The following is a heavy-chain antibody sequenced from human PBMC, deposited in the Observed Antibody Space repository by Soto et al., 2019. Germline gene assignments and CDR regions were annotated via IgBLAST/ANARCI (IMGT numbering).Heavy chain of an antibody. V-gene: IGHV1-69*08. CDR1: GGTFSSYT. J-gene: IGHJ4*02. D-gene: IGHD2-2*01. Sequence: QVQLVQSGAEVKKPGSSVKVSCKASGGTFSSYTISWVRQAPGQGLEWMGRIIPILGIANYAQKFQGRVTITADKSTSTAYMELSSLRSEDTAVYYCARDNPPDIVVVPAADWGQGTLVTVSS. CDR2: IIPILGIA. CDR3: ARDNPPDIVVVPAAD.